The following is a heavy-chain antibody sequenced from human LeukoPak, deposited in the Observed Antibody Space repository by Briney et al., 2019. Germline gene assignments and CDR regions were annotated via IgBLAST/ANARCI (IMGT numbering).Heavy chain of an antibody. Sequence: PGGSLRLSCAASGFTFSSYAMSWVRQAPGKGLEWVAVISYDGSNKYYADSVKGRFTISRDNSKNTLYLQMNSLGAEDTAVYYCARDQRNTKALYWGQGTLVTVSS. CDR1: GFTFSSYA. V-gene: IGHV3-30*03. J-gene: IGHJ4*02. CDR2: ISYDGSNK. CDR3: ARDQRNTKALY. D-gene: IGHD2-8*01.